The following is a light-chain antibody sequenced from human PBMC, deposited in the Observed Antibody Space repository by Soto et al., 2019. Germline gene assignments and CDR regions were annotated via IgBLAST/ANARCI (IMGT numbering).Light chain of an antibody. J-gene: IGKJ5*01. CDR3: QQYSTSSIS. Sequence: DIQMTQSPSTLSASVGDRVTFTCRASESISDWLVWYHQKPGKAPKLLIYKASRLESGVPSRFSGSASGTEFTLTITSLQPDYFGTYYCQQYSTSSISFGPGTRLEIK. CDR2: KAS. CDR1: ESISDW. V-gene: IGKV1-5*03.